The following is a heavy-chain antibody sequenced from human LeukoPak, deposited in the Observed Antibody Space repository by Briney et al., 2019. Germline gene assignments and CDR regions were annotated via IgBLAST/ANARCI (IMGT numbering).Heavy chain of an antibody. Sequence: GGPLKLSCAASGFTFANFAMTWVRQTPGKGPEWVSGITGSGGTTDYADSVKGRFTISRDNSKNTLYLQMNSLRAEDTAVYFCAKQYTTSWSDAFDAWGQGTMVTVSS. D-gene: IGHD6-13*01. J-gene: IGHJ3*01. CDR1: GFTFANFA. CDR3: AKQYTTSWSDAFDA. CDR2: ITGSGGTT. V-gene: IGHV3-23*01.